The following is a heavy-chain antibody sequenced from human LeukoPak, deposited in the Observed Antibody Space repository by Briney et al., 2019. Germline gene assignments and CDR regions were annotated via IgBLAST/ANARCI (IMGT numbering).Heavy chain of an antibody. CDR3: ARAVSGYDYYYYYGMDV. Sequence: GGSLRLSCAASGFTFSSYDMHWVRQAPGKGLEWVAVISYDGSNKYYADSVKGRFTISRDNSKNTLYLQMNSLRAEDTAVYYCARAVSGYDYYYYYGMDVWGQGTTVTVSS. V-gene: IGHV3-30*03. CDR2: ISYDGSNK. J-gene: IGHJ6*02. D-gene: IGHD5-12*01. CDR1: GFTFSSYD.